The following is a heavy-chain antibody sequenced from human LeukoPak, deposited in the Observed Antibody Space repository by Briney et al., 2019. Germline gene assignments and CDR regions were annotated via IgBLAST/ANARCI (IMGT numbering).Heavy chain of an antibody. CDR3: VRVKGSYFDY. J-gene: IGHJ4*02. D-gene: IGHD2-15*01. V-gene: IGHV3-48*01. CDR2: ISSSGSAI. CDR1: GFPLNSYS. Sequence: PGGSLRLSCAASGFPLNSYSINWVRQAPGKGLVWVSYISSSGSAIYYVDSVKGRFTVSRDNAKNSLFLQMNSRRAEDTAVYYCVRVKGSYFDYWGQGALVTVSS.